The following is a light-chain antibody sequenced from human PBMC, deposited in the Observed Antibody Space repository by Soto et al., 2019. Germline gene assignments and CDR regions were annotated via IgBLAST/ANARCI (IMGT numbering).Light chain of an antibody. Sequence: DIQMTQSPSSLSASVGDRVTITCRASQSISSYLNWYQQKPGKAPKLLIYAASSLQSGVPSRFSGSGSGTDFTPTISSLQPEDFATYYCQQSYSTPWGFGQGTKVDIK. V-gene: IGKV1-39*01. J-gene: IGKJ1*01. CDR2: AAS. CDR3: QQSYSTPWG. CDR1: QSISSY.